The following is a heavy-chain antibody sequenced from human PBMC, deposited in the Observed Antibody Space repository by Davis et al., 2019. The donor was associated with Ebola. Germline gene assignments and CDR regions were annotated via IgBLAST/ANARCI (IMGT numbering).Heavy chain of an antibody. CDR3: ARGSALAARAFDY. CDR1: GFTFTSSA. Sequence: AASVKVSCKASGFTFTSSAMQWVRQARGQRLEWIGWIVVGSGNTNYAQKFQGRVTITRDTSASTSYMELSSLRSEDTAVYYCARGSALAARAFDYWGQGTLVTVSS. J-gene: IGHJ4*02. CDR2: IVVGSGNT. V-gene: IGHV1-58*02. D-gene: IGHD6-6*01.